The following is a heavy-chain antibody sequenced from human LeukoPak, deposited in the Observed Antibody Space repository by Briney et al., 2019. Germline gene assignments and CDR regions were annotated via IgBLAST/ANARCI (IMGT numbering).Heavy chain of an antibody. D-gene: IGHD3-22*01. Sequence: SETLSLTCAVSGYSISSGYYWGWIRQPPGKGLEWIGSIYHSGSTYYNPSLKSRVTISADTSKNQFSLKLSSVTAADTAVYYCASFRNYYYDSSGSTTNWFDPWGQGTLVTVSS. V-gene: IGHV4-38-2*01. CDR1: GYSISSGYY. CDR2: IYHSGST. CDR3: ASFRNYYYDSSGSTTNWFDP. J-gene: IGHJ5*02.